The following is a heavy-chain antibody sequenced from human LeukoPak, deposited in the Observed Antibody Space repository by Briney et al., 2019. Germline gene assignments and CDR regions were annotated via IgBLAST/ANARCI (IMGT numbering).Heavy chain of an antibody. D-gene: IGHD3-22*01. J-gene: IGHJ3*01. CDR3: ARMAVSYYYDSSTYSPVAFDV. V-gene: IGHV4-38-2*02. CDR2: IFHSGSI. Sequence: SETLFLTCNVSGYSISSGFYWGWIRQSPGEGLEWIATIFHSGSIFYNPSLKGRVSLSVDTSQNQFSLELNSVTAADTAVYYCARMAVSYYYDSSTYSPVAFDVWGQGTMVTVSS. CDR1: GYSISSGFY.